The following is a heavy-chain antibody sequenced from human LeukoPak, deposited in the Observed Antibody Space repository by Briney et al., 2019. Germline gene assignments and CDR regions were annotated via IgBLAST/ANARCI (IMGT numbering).Heavy chain of an antibody. V-gene: IGHV3-23*01. Sequence: GGSLRLSCAASGFTFSSYAMSWVRHAPGKGLGWVSAISGSGGSTYYADSVKGRFTISRDNSKNTLYLQMNSLRAEDTAVYYCAKEIVAASTIDYWGQGTLVTVSS. CDR3: AKEIVAASTIDY. J-gene: IGHJ4*02. CDR1: GFTFSSYA. D-gene: IGHD5-12*01. CDR2: ISGSGGST.